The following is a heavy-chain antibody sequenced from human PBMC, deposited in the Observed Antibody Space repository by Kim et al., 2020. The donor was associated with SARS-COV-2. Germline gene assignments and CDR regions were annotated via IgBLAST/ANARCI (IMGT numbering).Heavy chain of an antibody. CDR1: GFTFSSYG. D-gene: IGHD3-22*01. J-gene: IGHJ4*02. CDR3: ARNTQGGSSYPDFDF. CDR2: IWYDGSSK. Sequence: GGSLRLSCVASGFTFSSYGMHWVRQAPGKGLEWVAVIWYDGSSKFYVDSVKGRFTVSRDNSKNTLYLQMNSLRAEDTATYYCARNTQGGSSYPDFDFWGQGTLVTVSS. V-gene: IGHV3-33*01.